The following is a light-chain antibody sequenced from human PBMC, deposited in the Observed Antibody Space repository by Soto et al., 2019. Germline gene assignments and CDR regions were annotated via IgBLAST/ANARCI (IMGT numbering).Light chain of an antibody. Sequence: IVLTQYPGTLSLSPGERATLSCRASQSVSSSYLAWYQQRPGQPPRLLIYGASIRAAGIPERFSGSGSGTDFTLTISRLEPEDFAMYYCQSGTFSPGTKVDIK. J-gene: IGKJ3*01. CDR1: QSVSSSY. V-gene: IGKV3-20*01. CDR3: QSGT. CDR2: GAS.